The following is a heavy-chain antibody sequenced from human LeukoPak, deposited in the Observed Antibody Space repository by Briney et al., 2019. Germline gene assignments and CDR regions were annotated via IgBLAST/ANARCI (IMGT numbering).Heavy chain of an antibody. CDR1: GGSFSGYY. Sequence: PSETLSLTCAVYGGSFSGYYWSWIRQPPGKGVEWIGEINHSGSTNYNPSLKSRVTISVDTSKNQFSLKLSSVTAADTAVYYCARRRLLWFGELPDFDYWGKGTLVTVSS. CDR3: ARRRLLWFGELPDFDY. V-gene: IGHV4-34*01. J-gene: IGHJ4*02. CDR2: INHSGST. D-gene: IGHD3-10*01.